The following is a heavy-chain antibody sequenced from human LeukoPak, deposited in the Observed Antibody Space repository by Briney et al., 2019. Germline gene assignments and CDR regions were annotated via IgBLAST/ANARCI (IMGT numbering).Heavy chain of an antibody. J-gene: IGHJ4*02. V-gene: IGHV3-64*01. D-gene: IGHD2/OR15-2a*01. CDR3: ARAGNTRFDY. Sequence: GGSLRLSCAASGFTFNSYSMYWVRQAPGKGLEYVSAISSNGGRTDYANSMKGRFTISRDNSKNTLYLQMNSLRAEDTAVYYCARAGNTRFDYWGQGTLVTVSS. CDR2: ISSNGGRT. CDR1: GFTFNSYS.